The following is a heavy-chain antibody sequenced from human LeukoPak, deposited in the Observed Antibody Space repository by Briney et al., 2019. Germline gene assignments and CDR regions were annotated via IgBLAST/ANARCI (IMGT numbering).Heavy chain of an antibody. J-gene: IGHJ4*02. Sequence: GSLGLSCAASGFPFNSYAMHWVPQAPGKGLGWGAGISYDGSNKYYADSVKGRFTTSRDNPKNTLYLQMNSLRAEDTAVYYCAKDGGTVTSYYFDSWGLGTLVTVSS. CDR3: AKDGGTVTSYYFDS. CDR2: ISYDGSNK. D-gene: IGHD4-11*01. V-gene: IGHV3-30*14. CDR1: GFPFNSYA.